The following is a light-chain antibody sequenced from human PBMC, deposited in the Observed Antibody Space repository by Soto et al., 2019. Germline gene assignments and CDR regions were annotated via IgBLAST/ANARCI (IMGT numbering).Light chain of an antibody. CDR2: GAS. V-gene: IGKV3-15*01. CDR1: QSIRGD. CDR3: EQYNQWPRT. Sequence: EVVMTQSPATLSLSPGERATLSCRASQSIRGDLAWYQQKPGQAPRLLIYGASTRATGIPARFSGSGSGTDFGLIISSLLSEEFAVYYGEQYNQWPRTFGQGTKVEVK. J-gene: IGKJ1*01.